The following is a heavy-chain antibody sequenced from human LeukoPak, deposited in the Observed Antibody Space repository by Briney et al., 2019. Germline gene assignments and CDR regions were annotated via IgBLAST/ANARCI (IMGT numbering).Heavy chain of an antibody. CDR1: GFTFSSYS. J-gene: IGHJ4*02. CDR3: ARDLVYGTAYSSSKPLDY. D-gene: IGHD6-6*01. Sequence: PGGSLRLSCAASGFTFSSYSMNWVRQAPGKGLEWVSSISSSSSYIYYADSVKGRFTISRDNAKNSLYLQMNSLRAEDTAVYYCARDLVYGTAYSSSKPLDYWGQGTLVTVSS. CDR2: ISSSSSYI. V-gene: IGHV3-21*01.